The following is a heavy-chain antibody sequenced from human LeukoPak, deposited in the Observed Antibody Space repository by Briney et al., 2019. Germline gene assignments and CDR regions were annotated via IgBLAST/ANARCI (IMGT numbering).Heavy chain of an antibody. D-gene: IGHD7-27*01. CDR3: ARLEWKLGSPPGSDY. V-gene: IGHV1-8*03. CDR2: MNPNSGNT. CDR1: GYTFTIYE. J-gene: IGHJ4*02. Sequence: ASVKVSCKASGYTFTIYEINWVRQASGQGLEWMGWMNPNSGNTGYAQKFQGRVTITRNTSMSTVYMELRSLRSDDTAVYYCARLEWKLGSPPGSDYWGQGTLVTVSS.